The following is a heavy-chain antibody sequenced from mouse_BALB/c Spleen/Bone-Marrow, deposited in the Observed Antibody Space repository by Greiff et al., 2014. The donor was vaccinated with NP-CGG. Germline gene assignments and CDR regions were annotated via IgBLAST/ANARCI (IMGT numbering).Heavy chain of an antibody. CDR1: GYTFTSYY. J-gene: IGHJ4*01. CDR3: ARDTMDY. V-gene: IGHV1S56*01. Sequence: VQLQQSGPELVKPGASVRISCKASGYTFTSYYIHWVKQRPGQGLEWIGWIYPGNVNTKYNEKFKGKATLTADKSSSTAYMQLSSLTSEDSAVYFCARDTMDYWGLGTSVTVSS. CDR2: IYPGNVNT.